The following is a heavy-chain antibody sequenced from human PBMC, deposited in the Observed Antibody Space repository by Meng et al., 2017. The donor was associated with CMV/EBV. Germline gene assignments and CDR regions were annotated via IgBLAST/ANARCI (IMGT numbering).Heavy chain of an antibody. V-gene: IGHV3-23*01. D-gene: IGHD1-26*01. CDR1: GLPFSSYA. CDR2: ISGSGGSK. CDR3: AKDASESGSYRVFDY. J-gene: IGHJ4*02. Sequence: EWRLCGPGGGCVRPGWSLRLPCAASGLPFSSYAMSWVRQAPGKGMEWVSAISGSGGSKYNADSAKGRFTISSDNSKNTLYLQMNSLRAEDTVVYYCAKDASESGSYRVFDYWGEGNLVTVSS.